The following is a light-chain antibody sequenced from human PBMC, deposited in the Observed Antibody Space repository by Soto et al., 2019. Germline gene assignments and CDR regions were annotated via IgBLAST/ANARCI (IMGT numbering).Light chain of an antibody. CDR3: QRSFSTPLT. CDR2: AAS. V-gene: IGKV1-39*01. J-gene: IGKJ4*01. Sequence: DIQMTQSPSSLSASVGDRVTITCRASQSISSYLNLYQQKPGKAPKLLIYAASSLQSGVPSRFSGSGSGTDFTLTISSLQPEDFATYYCQRSFSTPLTCGGGTKVEIK. CDR1: QSISSY.